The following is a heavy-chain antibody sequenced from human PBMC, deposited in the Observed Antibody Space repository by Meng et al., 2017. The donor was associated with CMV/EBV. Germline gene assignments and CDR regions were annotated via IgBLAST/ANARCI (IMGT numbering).Heavy chain of an antibody. D-gene: IGHD2-2*02. J-gene: IGHJ6*02. Sequence: GGSLRLSCAASGFTFSNAWMSWVRQAPGKGLEWVGRIKCKTDGGTSDYAAPVKGRFTISRDDSKNTLHLQMNSLKTEDTAVYYCTTDPTEYCSSTSCYNYYYYGMDVWGQGTTVTVSS. CDR1: GFTFSNAW. CDR3: TTDPTEYCSSTSCYNYYYYGMDV. V-gene: IGHV3-15*01. CDR2: IKCKTDGGTS.